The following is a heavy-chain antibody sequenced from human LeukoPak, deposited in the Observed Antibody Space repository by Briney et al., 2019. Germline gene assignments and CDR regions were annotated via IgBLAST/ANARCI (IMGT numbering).Heavy chain of an antibody. CDR3: ARRRVCSGGRCGAFDI. CDR2: IYTSGST. V-gene: IGHV4-4*07. CDR1: GGSISSYY. D-gene: IGHD2-15*01. J-gene: IGHJ3*02. Sequence: SETLSLTCTVSGGSISSYYWSWIRQPAGKGLEWIGRIYTSGSTNYNPSLKSRVTMSVDTSKNQFSLKLSSVTAADTAVYYCARRRVCSGGRCGAFDIWGQGTMVTVSS.